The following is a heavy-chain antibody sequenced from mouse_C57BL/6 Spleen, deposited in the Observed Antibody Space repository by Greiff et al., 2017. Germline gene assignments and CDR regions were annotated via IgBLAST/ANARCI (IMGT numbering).Heavy chain of an antibody. V-gene: IGHV1-39*01. CDR1: GYSFTDYN. D-gene: IGHD1-1*01. Sequence: VQLQQSGPELVKPGASVKISCKASGYSFTDYNMNWVKQSNGKSLEWIGVINPNYGTTSYNQKFKGKATLTVDQSSSTAYMQLNSLTSEDSAVYYGESHHFITKGDFDYWSQGTPLTVSS. J-gene: IGHJ2*01. CDR3: ESHHFITKGDFDY. CDR2: INPNYGTT.